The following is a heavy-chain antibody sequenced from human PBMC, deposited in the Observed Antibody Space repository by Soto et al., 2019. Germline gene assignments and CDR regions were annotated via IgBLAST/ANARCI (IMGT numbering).Heavy chain of an antibody. V-gene: IGHV1-18*01. D-gene: IGHD3-3*01. CDR2: ISAYNGNT. CDR3: ARVLPVMRSGYYHNADGAPEFDY. CDR1: GYTFTSYG. Sequence: VASVKVSCKASGYTFTSYGISWVRQAPGQGLEWMGWISAYNGNTNYAQKLQGRVTMTTDTSTSTAYMELRSLRSDDTAVYYCARVLPVMRSGYYHNADGAPEFDYWGQGTLVTVSS. J-gene: IGHJ4*02.